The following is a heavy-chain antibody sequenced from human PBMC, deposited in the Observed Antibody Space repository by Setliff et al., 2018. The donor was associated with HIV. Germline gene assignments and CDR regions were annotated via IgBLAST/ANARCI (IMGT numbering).Heavy chain of an antibody. V-gene: IGHV4-39*02. CDR3: ARGGSRGSWYWDY. J-gene: IGHJ4*02. D-gene: IGHD6-13*01. Sequence: SETLSLTCTVSGVSISGPIGITYYWDWLRQPPGKGLEWIGNIHYSRGSSYNASLKSRVTISLDTSKNHFSPRLSSVTAADTAVYYCARGGSRGSWYWDYWGQGTLVTVSS. CDR1: GVSISGPIGITYY. CDR2: IHYSRGS.